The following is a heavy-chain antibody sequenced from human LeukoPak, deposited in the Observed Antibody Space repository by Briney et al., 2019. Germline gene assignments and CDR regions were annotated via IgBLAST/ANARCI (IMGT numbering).Heavy chain of an antibody. CDR2: INHSGST. V-gene: IGHV4-34*01. Sequence: KPSETLSLTCAVYGGSFSGYYWSWIRQPPGKGLEWIGEINHSGSTNYNPSLKSRVTISVDTSKNQFSLKLSSVTAADTAVYYCARSGIQLWLRVGYFDYWGQGTLVTVSS. D-gene: IGHD5-18*01. J-gene: IGHJ4*02. CDR3: ARSGIQLWLRVGYFDY. CDR1: GGSFSGYY.